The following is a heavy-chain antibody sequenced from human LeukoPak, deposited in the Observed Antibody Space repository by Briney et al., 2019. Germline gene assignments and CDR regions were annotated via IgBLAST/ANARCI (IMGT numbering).Heavy chain of an antibody. Sequence: PSETLSLTCTVSGGAISGYYWSWLRQPAGKGLEWLGRVYSSGSTKYNPSLESRVTMSVDTSKNQFSLKLNFVTAADTAVYYCARVGSGYDFFDYWGQGTLVTVSS. CDR2: VYSSGST. CDR3: ARVGSGYDFFDY. J-gene: IGHJ4*02. CDR1: GGAISGYY. D-gene: IGHD3/OR15-3a*01. V-gene: IGHV4-4*07.